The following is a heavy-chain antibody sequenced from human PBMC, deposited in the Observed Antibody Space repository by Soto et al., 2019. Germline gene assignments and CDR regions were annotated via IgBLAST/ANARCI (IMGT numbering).Heavy chain of an antibody. V-gene: IGHV4-59*12. J-gene: IGHJ6*02. CDR3: ARGLTGFCSSTSCHLSTYYYYGMDV. D-gene: IGHD2-2*01. CDR1: GGSISSYY. CDR2: IYCSGST. Sequence: PSETLSLTCTVSGGSISSYYWSWIRQPPGKGLEWIGYIYCSGSTNYNPSLKSRVTISVDTSKNQFSLKLSSVTAADTAVYYCARGLTGFCSSTSCHLSTYYYYGMDVWGQGTTVTVSS.